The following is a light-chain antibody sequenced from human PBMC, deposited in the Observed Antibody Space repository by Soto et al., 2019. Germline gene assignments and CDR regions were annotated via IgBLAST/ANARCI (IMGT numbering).Light chain of an antibody. V-gene: IGKV1-39*01. CDR3: QQSYSSPFT. Sequence: DLQMTQSPSSLSASVGGRVTITCRASQTISSYLNWYQQKPGKAPKLLIYAASSLQSGVPSRFSGSGSGTDFTLTINSLQYEDFATYYCQQSYSSPFTFGPGTKVDIK. CDR2: AAS. J-gene: IGKJ3*01. CDR1: QTISSY.